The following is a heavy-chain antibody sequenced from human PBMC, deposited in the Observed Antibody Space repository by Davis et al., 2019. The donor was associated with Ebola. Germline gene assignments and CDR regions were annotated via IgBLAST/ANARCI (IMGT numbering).Heavy chain of an antibody. V-gene: IGHV1-2*06. D-gene: IGHD5-12*01. CDR1: GYTFTGYY. Sequence: ASVKVSCKASGYTFTGYYIHWVRQAPGQGLEWMGRINPNSGGTNHAQKFQGRVTMTRDTSISTAYMELSRLRSDDTAVYYCARGRPWLWVATPVRFDSWGLGTLVIVSS. J-gene: IGHJ4*02. CDR3: ARGRPWLWVATPVRFDS. CDR2: INPNSGGT.